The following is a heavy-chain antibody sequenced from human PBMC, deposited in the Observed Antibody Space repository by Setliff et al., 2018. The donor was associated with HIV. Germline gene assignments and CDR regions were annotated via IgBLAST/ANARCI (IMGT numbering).Heavy chain of an antibody. D-gene: IGHD3-22*01. V-gene: IGHV3-48*01. CDR3: ARVFSSGYPTSYAFDI. Sequence: PGGSLRLSCAASGFTFSSYSMNWVRQAPGKGLEWVSYINSGSSTIYYADSVKGRFTISRDNAKNSLYLQMNSLRAEDTAVYYCARVFSSGYPTSYAFDIWGQGTMVTVSS. CDR1: GFTFSSYS. J-gene: IGHJ3*02. CDR2: INSGSSTI.